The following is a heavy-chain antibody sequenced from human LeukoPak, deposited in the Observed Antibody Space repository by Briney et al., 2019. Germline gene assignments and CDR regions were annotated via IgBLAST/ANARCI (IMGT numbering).Heavy chain of an antibody. CDR1: GFTFSSYS. J-gene: IGHJ4*02. D-gene: IGHD6-25*01. Sequence: GGSLRLSCAASGFTFSSYSMNWVRQAPGKGLEWVSIISGSSRHIYYADSVKGRFTISRDNSKNTLYLQMTSLRAEDTAVYYCTKDLDGFWGQGTLVTVSS. V-gene: IGHV3-21*04. CDR2: ISGSSRHI. CDR3: TKDLDGF.